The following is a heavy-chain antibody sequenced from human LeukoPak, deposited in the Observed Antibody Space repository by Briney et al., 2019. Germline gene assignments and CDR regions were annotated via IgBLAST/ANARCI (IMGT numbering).Heavy chain of an antibody. CDR3: ARVVLAQYYYYYYGMDV. Sequence: ASVKVSCKASGYTFTGYYMHWVRQAPGQGLEWMGWINPNSGGTNYAQKFQGRVTMTRDTSISTAYMELSRLRSDDTAVYYCARVVLAQYYYYYYGMDVWGQGTTVTVSS. CDR2: INPNSGGT. J-gene: IGHJ6*02. CDR1: GYTFTGYY. V-gene: IGHV1-2*02.